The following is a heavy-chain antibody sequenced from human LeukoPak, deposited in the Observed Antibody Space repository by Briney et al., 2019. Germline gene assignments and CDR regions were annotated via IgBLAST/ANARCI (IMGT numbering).Heavy chain of an antibody. D-gene: IGHD3-16*01. V-gene: IGHV4-59*01. CDR1: GGAISSYY. CDR2: IYYSGST. J-gene: IGHJ4*02. Sequence: SETLSLTCTVSGGAISSYYWSWIRQPPGKGLEWIGYIYYSGSTNYNPSLKSRVTISVDTSKNQFSLKLSSVTAADTAVYYCARANSSRLELPIDYWGQGTLVTVSS. CDR3: ARANSSRLELPIDY.